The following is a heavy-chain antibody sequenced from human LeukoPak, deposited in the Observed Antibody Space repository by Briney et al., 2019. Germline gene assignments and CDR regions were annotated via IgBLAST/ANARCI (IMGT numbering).Heavy chain of an antibody. CDR2: IYTSGST. CDR3: ASEHYYGSGSYYSY. V-gene: IGHV4-4*07. D-gene: IGHD3-10*01. CDR1: GGSISSYY. Sequence: LETLSLTCTVSGGSISSYYWSWIRQPAGKGLEWIGRIYTSGSTNYNPSLKSRVTMSVDTSKSQFSLKLSSVTAADTAVYYCASEHYYGSGSYYSYWGQGTLVTVSS. J-gene: IGHJ4*02.